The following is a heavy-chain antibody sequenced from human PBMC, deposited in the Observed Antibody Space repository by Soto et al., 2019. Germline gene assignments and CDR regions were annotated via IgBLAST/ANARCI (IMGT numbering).Heavy chain of an antibody. CDR3: ARFGITMVRGAYYYYYYGMDV. V-gene: IGHV4-34*01. Sequence: SETLSLTCAVYGGSFSGYYWSWIRQPPGKGLEWIGEINHSGSTNYNPSLKSRVTISVDTSKNQFSLKLSSVTAADTAVYYCARFGITMVRGAYYYYYYGMDVWGQGTTATVSS. D-gene: IGHD3-10*01. J-gene: IGHJ6*02. CDR2: INHSGST. CDR1: GGSFSGYY.